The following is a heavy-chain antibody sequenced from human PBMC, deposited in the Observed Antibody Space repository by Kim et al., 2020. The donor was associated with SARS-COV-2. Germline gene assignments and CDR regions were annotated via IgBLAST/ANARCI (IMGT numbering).Heavy chain of an antibody. CDR2: GET. V-gene: IGHV1-24*01. D-gene: IGHD3-10*01. Sequence: GETIYAQKFQGRVTMTEDTYTDTAYMELSSLRSEDTAVYYCYGSGSSFDYWGQGTLVTVSS. J-gene: IGHJ4*02. CDR3: YGSGSSFDY.